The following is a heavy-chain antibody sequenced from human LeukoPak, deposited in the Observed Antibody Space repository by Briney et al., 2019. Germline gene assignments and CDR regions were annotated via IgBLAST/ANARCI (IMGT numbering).Heavy chain of an antibody. CDR1: GFTLSSYG. V-gene: IGHV3-23*01. CDR2: FSAETGNT. Sequence: PGGSLRLSCAASGFTLSSYGMTWVRQAPGKGLEWVSVFSAETGNTYYADSVKGRFTISRDNSKNTLYLQITSLRAEDTAVYYCAKARRLGSDWDKDAFDIWGQGTMVTVSS. D-gene: IGHD6-19*01. J-gene: IGHJ3*02. CDR3: AKARRLGSDWDKDAFDI.